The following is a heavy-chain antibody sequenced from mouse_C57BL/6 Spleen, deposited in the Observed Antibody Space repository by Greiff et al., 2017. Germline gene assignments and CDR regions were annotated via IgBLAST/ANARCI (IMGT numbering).Heavy chain of an antibody. V-gene: IGHV7-3*01. D-gene: IGHD2-3*01. CDR2: IRNKANGYTT. CDR1: GFTFTDYY. J-gene: IGHJ4*01. Sequence: EVMLVESGGGLVQPGGSLSLSCAASGFTFTDYYMSWVRQPPGKALEWLGFIRNKANGYTTEYSASVKGRFTISRDNSQSFLYLQMNALRAEDSATYDCARYPYDGYSYYAMDYWGQGTSVTVSS. CDR3: ARYPYDGYSYYAMDY.